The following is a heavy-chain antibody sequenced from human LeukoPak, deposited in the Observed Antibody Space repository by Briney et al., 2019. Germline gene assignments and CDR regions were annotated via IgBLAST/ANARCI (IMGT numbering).Heavy chain of an antibody. CDR1: GGSFSGYY. Sequence: SETLSLTCAVYGGSFSGYYWSWIRQPPGKGLEWIGSIYYSGSTYYNPSLKSRVTISVDTSKNQFSLKLSSVTAADTAVYYCAREYDGSGSYYYYYYYMDVWGKGTTVTISS. D-gene: IGHD3-10*01. J-gene: IGHJ6*03. V-gene: IGHV4-34*01. CDR3: AREYDGSGSYYYYYYYMDV. CDR2: IYYSGST.